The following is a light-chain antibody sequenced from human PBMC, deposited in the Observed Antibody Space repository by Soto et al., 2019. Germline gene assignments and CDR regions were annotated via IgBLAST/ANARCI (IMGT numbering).Light chain of an antibody. CDR1: QSVSSN. CDR3: QQYNNWPPPIT. V-gene: IGKV3-15*01. J-gene: IGKJ5*01. CDR2: GAS. Sequence: ETVLTQSPATLSLSPGERATLSCRASQSVSSNLAWYQQKPGQAPRLLIYGASTRATGIPARFSGSGSGTEFTLTISSLQSEDFAVYYCQQYNNWPPPITFGQGTRLEIK.